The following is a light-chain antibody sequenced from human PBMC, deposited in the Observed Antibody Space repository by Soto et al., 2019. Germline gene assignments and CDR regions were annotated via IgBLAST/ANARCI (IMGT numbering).Light chain of an antibody. CDR2: DVN. J-gene: IGLJ2*01. CDR1: SSDVGGYNY. V-gene: IGLV2-11*01. CDR3: CSYGGSYVV. Sequence: QSALTQPRSVSGSPGQSVTISCTGTSSDVGGYNYVSWYQQHPGKAPKLMIYDVNKWPSGVPDRFSGSKSGNTASLTISGLQAEDEADYYFCSYGGSYVVFGGGTKVTVL.